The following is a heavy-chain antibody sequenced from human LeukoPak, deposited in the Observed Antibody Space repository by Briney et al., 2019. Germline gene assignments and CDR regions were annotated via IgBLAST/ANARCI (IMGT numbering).Heavy chain of an antibody. Sequence: PGGSLRLSCAASGFTFSSYWMNWVRQAPGKGLEWVSYISSSGSTIYYADSVKGRFIISRDNAKNSLYLQMNSLRAEDTAVYYCARSGDYGGEYFQHWGQGTLVTVSS. CDR1: GFTFSSYW. D-gene: IGHD4-17*01. CDR3: ARSGDYGGEYFQH. J-gene: IGHJ1*01. CDR2: ISSSGSTI. V-gene: IGHV3-48*04.